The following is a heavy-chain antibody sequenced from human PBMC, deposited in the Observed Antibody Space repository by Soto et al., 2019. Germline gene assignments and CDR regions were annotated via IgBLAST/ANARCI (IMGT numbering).Heavy chain of an antibody. V-gene: IGHV3-66*01. Sequence: GGSLRLSCAASGFTVSSNYMSWVRQAPGKGLEWVSVIYSGGSTYYADSVKGRFTISRDNSKNTLYLQMNSLRAEDTAVYYCASSDTRTDAFDIWGQGTMVTVSS. CDR3: ASSDTRTDAFDI. CDR1: GFTVSSNY. D-gene: IGHD1-26*01. CDR2: IYSGGST. J-gene: IGHJ3*02.